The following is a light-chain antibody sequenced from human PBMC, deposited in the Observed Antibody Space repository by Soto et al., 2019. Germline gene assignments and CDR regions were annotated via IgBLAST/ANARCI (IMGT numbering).Light chain of an antibody. CDR3: QPDHSYPPLT. J-gene: IGKJ4*01. CDR2: DAS. CDR1: DNIAKY. V-gene: IGKV1-5*01. Sequence: DIQTTQSPSCLSASVGDRDTITCRTSDNIAKYLSWYQQKPGKAPKLLIYDASSLESGVPSRFSGSGSGTEFTLTISSLQPDDFATYYCQPDHSYPPLTFGGGTKVDIK.